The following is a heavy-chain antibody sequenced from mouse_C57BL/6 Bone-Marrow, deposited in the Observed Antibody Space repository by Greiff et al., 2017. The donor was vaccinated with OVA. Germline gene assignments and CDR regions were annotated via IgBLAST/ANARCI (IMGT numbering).Heavy chain of an antibody. Sequence: EVQLVESGGGLVQPGGSLKLSCAASGFTFSDYGMAWVRQAPRKGPEWVAFISNLAYSIYYADTVTGRFTISRENAKNTLYLEMSSLRSEDTAMYYCARQKIYYDYDGDWYFDVWGTGTTVTVSS. CDR3: ARQKIYYDYDGDWYFDV. J-gene: IGHJ1*03. D-gene: IGHD2-4*01. V-gene: IGHV5-15*01. CDR2: ISNLAYSI. CDR1: GFTFSDYG.